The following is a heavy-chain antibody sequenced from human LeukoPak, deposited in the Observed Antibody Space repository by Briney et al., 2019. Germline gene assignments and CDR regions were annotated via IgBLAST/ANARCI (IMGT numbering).Heavy chain of an antibody. CDR1: GYTFTSYG. V-gene: IGHV1-2*02. Sequence: ASVKVSCKASGYTFTSYGISWVRQAPGQGLEWMGWINPNSGDTNYAQKFRGRVTMTRDTSISTAYMELSRLRSDDTAVYYCARVRYRLAETYIDYWGQGTLVTVSS. CDR3: ARVRYRLAETYIDY. CDR2: INPNSGDT. J-gene: IGHJ4*02. D-gene: IGHD3-16*01.